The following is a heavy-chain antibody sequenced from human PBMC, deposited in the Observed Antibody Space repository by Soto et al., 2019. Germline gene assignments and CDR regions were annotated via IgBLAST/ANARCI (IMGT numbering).Heavy chain of an antibody. Sequence: SETLSLTCAVYGGSFSGYYWSWIRQPPGKGLEWIGEINHSGSTNYNPSLKSRVTISVDTSKNQFSLKLGSVTAADTAVYYCARVRSIAALNYYYYYGMDVWGQGTTVTVSS. V-gene: IGHV4-34*01. CDR3: ARVRSIAALNYYYYYGMDV. J-gene: IGHJ6*02. D-gene: IGHD6-6*01. CDR2: INHSGST. CDR1: GGSFSGYY.